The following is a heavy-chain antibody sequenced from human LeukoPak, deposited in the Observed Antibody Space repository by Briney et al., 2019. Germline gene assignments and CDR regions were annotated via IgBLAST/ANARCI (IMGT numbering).Heavy chain of an antibody. Sequence: ASVKVSCKASGYTFNGYYIHWVRQAPGQGLEWMGWINPYSGDTNYAQKFQGRVTMTGDTSISTAYMELSSPRSDDTAVYYCARDGPCSSTSCQNFDFWGQGTLVTVPS. CDR3: ARDGPCSSTSCQNFDF. CDR2: INPYSGDT. V-gene: IGHV1-2*02. D-gene: IGHD2-2*01. CDR1: GYTFNGYY. J-gene: IGHJ4*02.